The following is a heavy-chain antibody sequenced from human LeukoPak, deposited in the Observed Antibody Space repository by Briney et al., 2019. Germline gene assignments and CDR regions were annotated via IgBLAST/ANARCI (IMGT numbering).Heavy chain of an antibody. CDR1: GGSISSSSYY. J-gene: IGHJ3*02. Sequence: PSETLSLTCTVSGGSISSSSYYWGWIRQPPGKGLEWIGCIYYSGSTYYNPSLKSRVTISVDTSKNQFSLKLSSVTAADTAVYYCARVSITGNAFDIWGQGTMVTVSS. D-gene: IGHD1-20*01. CDR3: ARVSITGNAFDI. CDR2: IYYSGST. V-gene: IGHV4-39*01.